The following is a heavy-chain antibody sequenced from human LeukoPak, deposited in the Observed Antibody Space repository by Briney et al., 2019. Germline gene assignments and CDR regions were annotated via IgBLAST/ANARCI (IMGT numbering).Heavy chain of an antibody. Sequence: SETLSLTCAVYGGSFSGYYWSWIRQPPGKGLEWIGEINHSGSTNYNPSLKSRVTISVDTSKNQFPLKLSSVTAADTAVYYCARHYYDSSGYRDYWGQGTLVTVSS. CDR1: GGSFSGYY. V-gene: IGHV4-34*01. CDR2: INHSGST. CDR3: ARHYYDSSGYRDY. J-gene: IGHJ4*02. D-gene: IGHD3-22*01.